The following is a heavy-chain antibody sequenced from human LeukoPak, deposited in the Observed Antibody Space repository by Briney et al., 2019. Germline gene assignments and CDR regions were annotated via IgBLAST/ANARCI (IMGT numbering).Heavy chain of an antibody. CDR3: ARGGPNYALDY. Sequence: GESLKISCEGSGSSFTNYWIGWVRQLPGKGPEWMGIIYPGDSDTRYSPSFQGQVTISTDKSISTAYLQWSSLKASDTAMYFCARGGPNYALDYWGQGTLVTVSS. J-gene: IGHJ4*02. CDR1: GSSFTNYW. V-gene: IGHV5-51*01. CDR2: IYPGDSDT. D-gene: IGHD2-2*01.